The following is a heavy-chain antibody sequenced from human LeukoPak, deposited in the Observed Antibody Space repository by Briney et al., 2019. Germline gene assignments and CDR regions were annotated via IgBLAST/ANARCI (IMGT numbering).Heavy chain of an antibody. CDR1: GFSFSIYW. V-gene: IGHV3-7*05. Sequence: GGSLRLSCAAPGFSFSIYWMTWVRQAPGKGPEWVANIKEDGSEKYYGDSVKGRFTISRDNSKNTLSLQMNSLRAEDTALYYCAKDSSVPYGITDWGQGTLVTVSS. J-gene: IGHJ4*02. D-gene: IGHD4-17*01. CDR2: IKEDGSEK. CDR3: AKDSSVPYGITD.